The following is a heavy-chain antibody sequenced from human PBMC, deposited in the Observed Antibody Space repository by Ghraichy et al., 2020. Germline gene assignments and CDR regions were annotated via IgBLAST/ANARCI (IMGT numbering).Heavy chain of an antibody. CDR2: IKQDGSEH. V-gene: IGHV3-7*01. J-gene: IGHJ6*02. D-gene: IGHD3-22*01. CDR3: ARVTYYYDTSVSNYNFGMDV. CDR1: GFTFSSYW. Sequence: GSLNISCAASGFTFSSYWMTWVRQAPGKGLEWVANIKQDGSEHYYVGSVRGRLTISRDNAKNSLYLQMNSLRAEDTAVYYCARVTYYYDTSVSNYNFGMDVWGQGTTVTVSS.